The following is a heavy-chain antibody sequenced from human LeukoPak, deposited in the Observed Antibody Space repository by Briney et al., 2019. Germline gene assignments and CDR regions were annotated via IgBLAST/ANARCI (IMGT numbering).Heavy chain of an antibody. CDR3: ARDSPGYLAYDS. Sequence: GGALRLSCEASGFTFSTYWMTWVRQAPGEGPEWVANIKEDGSATYYVDSVKGRFTISRDNAKKSLYLQMNSLRAEDTAVYYCARDSPGYLAYDSWGQGTLVTVSS. V-gene: IGHV3-7*04. J-gene: IGHJ4*02. D-gene: IGHD1-1*01. CDR2: IKEDGSAT. CDR1: GFTFSTYW.